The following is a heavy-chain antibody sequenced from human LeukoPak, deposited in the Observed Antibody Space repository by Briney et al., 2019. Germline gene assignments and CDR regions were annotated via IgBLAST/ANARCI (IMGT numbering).Heavy chain of an antibody. Sequence: GGSLRLSCAASGFTFSSYWMSWVRQAPGKGLEWVANIRQEGSEKQYVDSVKGRFTISRDNAKNSVYLQMSSLRAEDTALYYCATTTRSAPWDYWGQGTLVTVSS. J-gene: IGHJ4*02. CDR2: IRQEGSEK. CDR3: ATTTRSAPWDY. D-gene: IGHD1-1*01. V-gene: IGHV3-7*01. CDR1: GFTFSSYW.